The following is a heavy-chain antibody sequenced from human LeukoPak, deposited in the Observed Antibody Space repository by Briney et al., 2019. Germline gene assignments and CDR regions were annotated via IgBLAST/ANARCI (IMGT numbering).Heavy chain of an antibody. D-gene: IGHD5-18*01. V-gene: IGHV4-59*08. CDR2: IYYSGST. Sequence: PSETLSLTCTVSGGSISSYYWSWIRQPPGKGLEWIGYIYYSGSTNYNPSLKSRVTISVDTSKNQFSLKLSSVTAADTAVYYCARHGRYSYGIDYWGQGTLVTVSS. CDR1: GGSISSYY. J-gene: IGHJ4*02. CDR3: ARHGRYSYGIDY.